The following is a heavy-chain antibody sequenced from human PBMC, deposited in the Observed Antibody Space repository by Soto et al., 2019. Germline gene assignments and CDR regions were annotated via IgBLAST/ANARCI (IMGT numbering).Heavy chain of an antibody. D-gene: IGHD6-13*01. CDR3: ARYRREAVAGYTLDN. CDR2: VYNSGST. J-gene: IGHJ4*02. Sequence: SETLSLTCTVSGGSISSNYWTWIRQPPGKGLEWIGYVYNSGSTNYNPSLKSRVTISEDTSKSQFSRKVNSMTAADPAVYYCARYRREAVAGYTLDNWGQGTLVTVFS. V-gene: IGHV4-59*12. CDR1: GGSISSNY.